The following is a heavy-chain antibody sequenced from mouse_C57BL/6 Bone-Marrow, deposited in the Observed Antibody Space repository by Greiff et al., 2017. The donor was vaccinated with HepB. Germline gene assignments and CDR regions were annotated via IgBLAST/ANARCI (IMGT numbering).Heavy chain of an antibody. Sequence: QVQLQQPGAELVKPGASVKMSCKASGYTFTSYWITWVKQRPGQGLEWIGDIYPGSGSTNYNEKFKSKATLTVDTSSSTAYMQLSILTSEDSAVYYCAIHYYGSSPFAYWGQGTLVTVSA. D-gene: IGHD1-1*01. CDR3: AIHYYGSSPFAY. V-gene: IGHV1-55*01. J-gene: IGHJ3*01. CDR1: GYTFTSYW. CDR2: IYPGSGST.